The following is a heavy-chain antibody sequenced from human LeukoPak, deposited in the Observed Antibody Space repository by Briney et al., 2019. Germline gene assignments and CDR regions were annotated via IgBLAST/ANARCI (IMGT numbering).Heavy chain of an antibody. CDR2: ISSNGGST. CDR3: VRYYYGSGSYYPSFDY. Sequence: ASVKVSCKASGFTFSGYAMHWVRQAPGKGLEYVSAISSNGGSTYYADSVKGRFTISRDNSKNTLYLQMSSLRAEDTAVYYCVRYYYGSGSYYPSFDYWGQGTLVTVSS. V-gene: IGHV3-64D*06. J-gene: IGHJ4*02. D-gene: IGHD3-10*01. CDR1: GFTFSGYA.